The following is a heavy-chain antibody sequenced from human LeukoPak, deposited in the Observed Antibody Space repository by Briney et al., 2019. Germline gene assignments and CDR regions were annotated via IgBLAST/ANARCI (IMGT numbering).Heavy chain of an antibody. Sequence: GGSLRLSCAASGFTFSNYAMHWVRQAPGKGLEWVAVIWYDGSNKFYADSAKGRFTVSRDNSKNTLYLQMNSLRAEGTAVYYCARDLSYWGQGTLVTVSS. V-gene: IGHV3-33*01. D-gene: IGHD2/OR15-2a*01. J-gene: IGHJ4*02. CDR3: ARDLSY. CDR2: IWYDGSNK. CDR1: GFTFSNYA.